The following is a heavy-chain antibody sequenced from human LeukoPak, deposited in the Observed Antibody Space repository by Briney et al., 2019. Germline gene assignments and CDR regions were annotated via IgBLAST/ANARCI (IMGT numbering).Heavy chain of an antibody. J-gene: IGHJ3*02. Sequence: ASVKVSCKVSRYTLTELSMHWVRQAPGKGLEWMGGFDPEDGETIYAQKFQGRVTMTEDTSTDTAYMELSSLRSEDTAVYYCATEVDTAMGHAFDIWGQGTMVTVSS. D-gene: IGHD5-18*01. V-gene: IGHV1-24*01. CDR2: FDPEDGET. CDR1: RYTLTELS. CDR3: ATEVDTAMGHAFDI.